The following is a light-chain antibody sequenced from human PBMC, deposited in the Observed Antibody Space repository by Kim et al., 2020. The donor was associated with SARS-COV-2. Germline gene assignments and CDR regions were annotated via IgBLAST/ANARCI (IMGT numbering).Light chain of an antibody. V-gene: IGLV1-47*01. CDR2: RNN. CDR1: SSNIGSNY. CDR3: AAWDDSLSGVV. Sequence: ELTQPPSASGTPGQRVTISCSGSSSNIGSNYVYWYQQLPGTAPILLIYRNNQRPSGVPDRFSGSKSGTSASLAISGLRSEDEADYYCAAWDDSLSGVVFGGGTKLTVL. J-gene: IGLJ2*01.